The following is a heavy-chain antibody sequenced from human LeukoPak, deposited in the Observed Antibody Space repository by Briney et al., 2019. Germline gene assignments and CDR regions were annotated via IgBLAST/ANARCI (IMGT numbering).Heavy chain of an antibody. V-gene: IGHV4-31*03. D-gene: IGHD4-23*01. CDR2: FYYSGST. J-gene: IGHJ4*02. Sequence: SETLSLTCTVSGGSISSGGYYWSWIRQHPGKGLEWIGYFYYSGSTYYNPSLKSRVTISVDTSKNQFSLKLSSVTAADTAVYYCARARDYGGNLYYFDYWGQGTLVTVSS. CDR3: ARARDYGGNLYYFDY. CDR1: GGSISSGGYY.